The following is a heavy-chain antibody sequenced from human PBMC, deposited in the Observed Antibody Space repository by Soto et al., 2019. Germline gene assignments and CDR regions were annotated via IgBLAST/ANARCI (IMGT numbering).Heavy chain of an antibody. J-gene: IGHJ5*02. Sequence: GGSLRLSCAASGFTFSSYWMSWVRQAPGKGLEWVANIKQDGSEKYYVDSVKGRFTISRDNAKNSVYLEMNSLRAEDTAVYYCARGGCSSTSCYAAMAFDPWGQGTLVTVSS. D-gene: IGHD2-2*01. V-gene: IGHV3-7*01. CDR2: IKQDGSEK. CDR3: ARGGCSSTSCYAAMAFDP. CDR1: GFTFSSYW.